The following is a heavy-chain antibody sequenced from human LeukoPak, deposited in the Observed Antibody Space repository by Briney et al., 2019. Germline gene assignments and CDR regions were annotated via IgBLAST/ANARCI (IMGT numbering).Heavy chain of an antibody. CDR1: RFTFSSYA. V-gene: IGHV3-23*01. D-gene: IGHD3-3*01. CDR2: ISGSGGGT. Sequence: PGGSLRLPCAASRFTFSSYAMSWVRQAPGKGLEWVSTISGSGGGTYYADSVKGRFTISRDNSKNTLYLQMNSLRAEDTAVYYCAKSPYYDFWSGYYIDYWGQGTLVTVSS. CDR3: AKSPYYDFWSGYYIDY. J-gene: IGHJ4*02.